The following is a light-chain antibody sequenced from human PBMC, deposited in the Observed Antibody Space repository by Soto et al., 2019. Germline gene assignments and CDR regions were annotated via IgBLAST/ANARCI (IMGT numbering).Light chain of an antibody. CDR2: YDD. Sequence: QSVLTQPPSVSEAPRQRVTISCSGSSSNIGDNAVNWYQQLPGKAPKVIIYYDDLRPSGVSDRFSGSKSGTSASLAISGLQSEDEADHYCAAWDDSLSAVVFGGGTKLTVL. J-gene: IGLJ2*01. CDR3: AAWDDSLSAVV. V-gene: IGLV1-36*01. CDR1: SSNIGDNA.